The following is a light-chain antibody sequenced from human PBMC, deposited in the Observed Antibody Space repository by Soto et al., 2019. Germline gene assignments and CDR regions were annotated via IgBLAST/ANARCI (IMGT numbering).Light chain of an antibody. CDR3: CSYAGSLWV. CDR1: RSDVGGYNY. CDR2: DVS. Sequence: QSALTQPRSVSGSPGQSVTISCPGTRSDVGGYNYVSWYQQHPGKAPKLMIYDVSKRPSGVPDRFSGSKSGNTASLTISGLQAEDEADYYCCSYAGSLWVFGGGTKLTVL. V-gene: IGLV2-11*01. J-gene: IGLJ3*02.